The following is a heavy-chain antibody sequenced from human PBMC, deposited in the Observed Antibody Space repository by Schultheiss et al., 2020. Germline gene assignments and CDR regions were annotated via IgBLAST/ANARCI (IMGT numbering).Heavy chain of an antibody. Sequence: SVKVSCKASGGTFSSYAISWVRQAPGQGLEWMGGIIPIFGTANYAQKFQGRVTITADESTSTAYMELRSLRSDDTAVYYCARAPVLAADYYYGMDVWGQGTTVTVSS. CDR2: IIPIFGTA. CDR3: ARAPVLAADYYYGMDV. D-gene: IGHD6-25*01. CDR1: GGTFSSYA. V-gene: IGHV1-69*13. J-gene: IGHJ6*02.